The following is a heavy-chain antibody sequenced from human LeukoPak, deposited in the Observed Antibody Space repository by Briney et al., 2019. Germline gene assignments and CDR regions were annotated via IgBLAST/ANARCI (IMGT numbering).Heavy chain of an antibody. J-gene: IGHJ5*02. CDR1: GFTFSSYE. CDR2: ISSSGSTI. Sequence: PGGSLRLSCAASGFTFSSYEMNWVRQAPGKGLEWVSYISSSGSTIYYADSVKGRFTISRDNAKNSLYLQMNSLRAEDTAVHYCARDLRDGYNWWFDPWGQGTLVTVSS. D-gene: IGHD5-24*01. CDR3: ARDLRDGYNWWFDP. V-gene: IGHV3-48*03.